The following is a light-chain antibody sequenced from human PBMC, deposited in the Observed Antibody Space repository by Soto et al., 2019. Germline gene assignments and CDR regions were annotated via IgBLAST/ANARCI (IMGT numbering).Light chain of an antibody. Sequence: EVVMTQSPATLSVSPGDRATLSCRASQNIGTNVACYQHKPGQAPRLLIYGASTRATDIPPRFSGSGSGSEFSLPVSSLQSEDFAVYYCQQYDNWPPFFTFGPGTKVAIQ. CDR3: QQYDNWPPFFT. CDR1: QNIGTN. J-gene: IGKJ3*01. CDR2: GAS. V-gene: IGKV3-15*01.